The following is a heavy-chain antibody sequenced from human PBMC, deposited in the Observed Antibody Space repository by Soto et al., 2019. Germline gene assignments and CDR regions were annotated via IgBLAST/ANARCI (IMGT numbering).Heavy chain of an antibody. CDR1: GDSVTSGNYY. CDR3: AMCPVDTNTMYWFDH. J-gene: IGHJ5*01. D-gene: IGHD3-3*01. Sequence: SETLSLTCTVSGDSVTSGNYYWSWIRQPPGKGLEWIGHIYYSGSTNYSPSLKSRVTISLDTSNNQFSLKVTSVTAADTAVYYCAMCPVDTNTMYWFDHWGEGTLVTVSS. V-gene: IGHV4-61*01. CDR2: IYYSGST.